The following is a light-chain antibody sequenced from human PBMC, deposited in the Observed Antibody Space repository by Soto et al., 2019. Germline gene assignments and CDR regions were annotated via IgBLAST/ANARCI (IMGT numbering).Light chain of an antibody. CDR2: AAS. CDR1: QGISSY. Sequence: AIRMTQSPSSFSASTGDRVTITCRASQGISSYLAWYQQKPGKAPKLLIYAASTLQSGVPSRFSGSGSGTDFTLIISFLQSEDFATYYWQQYYSYPALTFGGGTKVEIK. V-gene: IGKV1-8*01. CDR3: QQYYSYPALT. J-gene: IGKJ4*01.